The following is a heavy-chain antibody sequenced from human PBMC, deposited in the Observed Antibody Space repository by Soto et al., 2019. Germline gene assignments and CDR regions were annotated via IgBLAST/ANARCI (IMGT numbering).Heavy chain of an antibody. D-gene: IGHD3-16*01. CDR1: GFTFSSSA. Sequence: EVQLLESGGGLVQPGGSLRLSCAASGFTFSSSAMSWVRQAPGKGLEWVSAISGGGGSTYYADSVKGRFTIPRDNSKNSLYLQMNSLRAEDTAVYYCAKDGGGGGYFDLWGRGTLVTVSS. V-gene: IGHV3-23*01. J-gene: IGHJ2*01. CDR2: ISGGGGST. CDR3: AKDGGGGGYFDL.